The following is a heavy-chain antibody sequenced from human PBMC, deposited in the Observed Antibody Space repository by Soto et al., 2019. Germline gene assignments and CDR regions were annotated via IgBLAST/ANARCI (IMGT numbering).Heavy chain of an antibody. V-gene: IGHV1-69*12. Sequence: QVQLVQSGAEVKKPESSVKVSCKAPGGTFSTYAFSWVRQAPGQGLEWMGGIIPMFGTANYAQRFQDRVTISADESKKKVYMERSSLRSEDTAVYYCARGIPLWLRRINSGYSGWGQGTLVTVCS. CDR1: GGTFSTYA. J-gene: IGHJ4*02. CDR3: ARGIPLWLRRINSGYSG. CDR2: IIPMFGTA. D-gene: IGHD5-12*01.